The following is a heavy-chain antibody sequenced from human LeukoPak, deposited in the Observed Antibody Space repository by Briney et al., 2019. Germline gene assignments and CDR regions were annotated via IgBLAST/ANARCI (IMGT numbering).Heavy chain of an antibody. D-gene: IGHD2-2*01. Sequence: GRSLRLSCSASGFTFSSYGMHWVRQAPCKGLEWVAVIWYDGSNKYYADSVKGRFTISRDNSKNTLYLQMNSLRAEDTAVYYCARDGCSSTSCYPNYYYYGMDVWGKATTVTVSS. CDR2: IWYDGSNK. J-gene: IGHJ6*04. CDR1: GFTFSSYG. CDR3: ARDGCSSTSCYPNYYYYGMDV. V-gene: IGHV3-33*01.